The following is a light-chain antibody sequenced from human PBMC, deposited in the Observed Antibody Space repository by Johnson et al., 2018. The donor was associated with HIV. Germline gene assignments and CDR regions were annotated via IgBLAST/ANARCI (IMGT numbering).Light chain of an antibody. CDR3: GTWDSSLNVYV. CDR1: SSNIGNNF. CDR2: ENN. V-gene: IGLV1-51*02. J-gene: IGLJ1*01. Sequence: QLVLTQPPSVSAAPGQKVTISCSGSSSNIGNNFVSWYQQLPGTAPKLLIYENNKRPSGIPDRFSGSKSGTSATLDITGLQTGDEADYYCGTWDSSLNVYVFGTATKVTVL.